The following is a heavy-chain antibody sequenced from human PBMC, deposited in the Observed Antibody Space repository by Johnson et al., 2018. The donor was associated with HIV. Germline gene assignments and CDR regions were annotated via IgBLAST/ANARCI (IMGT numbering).Heavy chain of an antibody. CDR3: ARGTEGDGAFDI. CDR1: GFTFSSYW. J-gene: IGHJ3*02. CDR2: IKQDGSEM. D-gene: IGHD1-1*01. V-gene: IGHV3-7*01. Sequence: MQLVESGGGLVQPGGSLRLSCAASGFTFSSYWMSWVRQAPGKGLEWVANIKQDGSEMYYVDSVKGRFSISRDNSKNTLYFQMNSLRAEDTAVYYCARGTEGDGAFDIWGQGTMVTVSS.